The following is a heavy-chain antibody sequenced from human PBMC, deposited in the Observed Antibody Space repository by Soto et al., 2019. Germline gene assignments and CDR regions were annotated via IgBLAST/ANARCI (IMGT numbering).Heavy chain of an antibody. V-gene: IGHV4-30-2*01. Sequence: PSETLSLTCAVSVGSISIGVYSWSWIRQPPGKGLEWIGYIYRSGSTYYNPSLKSRVTISVDRSKNQCSLKLSSVTAADTAVYYCVRSQTTVTCDVYWGQRTLVTVSS. CDR2: IYRSGST. J-gene: IGHJ4*02. CDR3: VRSQTTVTCDVY. CDR1: VGSISIGVYS. D-gene: IGHD4-17*01.